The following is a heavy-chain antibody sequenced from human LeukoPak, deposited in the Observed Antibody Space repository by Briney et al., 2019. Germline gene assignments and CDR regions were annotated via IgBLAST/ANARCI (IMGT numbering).Heavy chain of an antibody. CDR3: ARDRPPSLIVLMVYDYGMDV. J-gene: IGHJ6*02. CDR1: GYTFTSYD. D-gene: IGHD2-8*01. Sequence: ASVKVSCKASGYTFTSYDINWVRQATGQGLEWMGWMNPNSGNTGYAQRFQGRVTMTRNTSMTTAYMELNSLRAEDTAVYYCARDRPPSLIVLMVYDYGMDVWGQGTTVTVSS. V-gene: IGHV1-8*01. CDR2: MNPNSGNT.